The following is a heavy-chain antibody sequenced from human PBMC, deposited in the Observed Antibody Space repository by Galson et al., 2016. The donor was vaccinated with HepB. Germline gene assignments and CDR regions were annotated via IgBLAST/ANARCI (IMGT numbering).Heavy chain of an antibody. Sequence: SETLSLTCTVSGGSISSSSYYWGWIRQPPGKGLEWIGSIYYSGTTNYNPSLKSRVTISVDSSRNLFSLKLSSVTAADTAVYYCARDRKYYDSRLDYWGQGTLVTVSS. J-gene: IGHJ4*02. V-gene: IGHV4-39*07. D-gene: IGHD3-22*01. CDR3: ARDRKYYDSRLDY. CDR2: IYYSGTT. CDR1: GGSISSSSYY.